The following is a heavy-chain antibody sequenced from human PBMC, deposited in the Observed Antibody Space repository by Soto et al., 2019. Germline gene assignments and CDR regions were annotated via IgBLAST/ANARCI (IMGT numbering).Heavy chain of an antibody. V-gene: IGHV4-61*01. D-gene: IGHD2-2*01. CDR2: IYYSGST. Sequence: SETLSLTCSVSGGSISSGYYYWSWIRQPPGKGLEWIGYIYYSGSTNYNPSLKSRVTISVDTSKNQFSLKLSSVTAADTAVYYCARVPPAAIVYYYYGMGVWGQGTTVTVSS. J-gene: IGHJ6*02. CDR3: ARVPPAAIVYYYYGMGV. CDR1: GGSISSGYYY.